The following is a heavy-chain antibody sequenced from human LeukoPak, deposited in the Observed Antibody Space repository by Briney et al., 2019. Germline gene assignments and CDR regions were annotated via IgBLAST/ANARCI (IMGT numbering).Heavy chain of an antibody. CDR1: GYSFTSYW. V-gene: IGHV5-51*01. J-gene: IGHJ3*02. D-gene: IGHD3-22*01. CDR2: IYPGDSDT. CDR3: ARHNLYYDSSGYYLDAAFDI. Sequence: GESLKISCKGSGYSFTSYWIGWVRQMPGKGLEWMGIIYPGDSDTRYSPSFQGQVTISADKSISTAYLQWSSLKASDTAMYYCARHNLYYDSSGYYLDAAFDIWGQGTMVTVSS.